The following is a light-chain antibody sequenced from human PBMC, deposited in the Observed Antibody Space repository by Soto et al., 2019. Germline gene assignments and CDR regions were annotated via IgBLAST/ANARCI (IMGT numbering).Light chain of an antibody. CDR2: DVT. V-gene: IGLV2-14*03. CDR3: SSYTSSSTPQYV. CDR1: SSDVGTYNF. J-gene: IGLJ1*01. Sequence: QSALTQPASVSGSPGQSITISCTGTSSDVGTYNFVSWYQQHPGKAPQLMIYDVTNRPSGVSNRFSGSKSGNTASLTISGLQAEDEAEYYCSSYTSSSTPQYVFGTGTKVTVL.